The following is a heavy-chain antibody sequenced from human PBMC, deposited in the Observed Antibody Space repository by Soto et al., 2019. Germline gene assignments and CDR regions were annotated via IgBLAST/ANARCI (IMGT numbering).Heavy chain of an antibody. J-gene: IGHJ4*02. V-gene: IGHV1-2*02. CDR2: INPNSGGT. Sequence: ASVKVSCKASGYTFTGYYMHWVRQAPGQGLEWMGWINPNSGGTNYAQKVQGRVTMTRDTSISTAYMELSRLRSDDTAVYYCTKGYGASHSPFDYWGQGTQVTVSS. CDR1: GYTFTGYY. CDR3: TKGYGASHSPFDY. D-gene: IGHD5-12*01.